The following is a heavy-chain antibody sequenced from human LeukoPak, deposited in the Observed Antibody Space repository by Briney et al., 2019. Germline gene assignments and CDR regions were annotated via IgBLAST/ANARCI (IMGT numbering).Heavy chain of an antibody. V-gene: IGHV3-30*18. CDR3: AKDDDDYPFDY. Sequence: GRSLRLSCAASGFTFSSYGMHWVRQAPGKGLEWVAVISYDGSNKYYADSVKGRLTISRDNSKNTLYLQMNSLRAEDTAVYYCAKDDDDYPFDYWGQGTLVTVSS. D-gene: IGHD4-11*01. J-gene: IGHJ4*02. CDR2: ISYDGSNK. CDR1: GFTFSSYG.